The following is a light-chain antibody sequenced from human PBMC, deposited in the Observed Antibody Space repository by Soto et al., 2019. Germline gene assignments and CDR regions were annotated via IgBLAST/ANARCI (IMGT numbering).Light chain of an antibody. J-gene: IGKJ2*01. CDR1: QSVSSN. Sequence: EIVMTQSPATLSVSPGERATLSCRASQSVSSNLAWYQQKPGQAPRLLIYGASTRATGIPARFSGSGSGTEVTRPISSLQSEDFAVYYCQQYNNWPYTFGQGTKLEIK. CDR3: QQYNNWPYT. V-gene: IGKV3-15*01. CDR2: GAS.